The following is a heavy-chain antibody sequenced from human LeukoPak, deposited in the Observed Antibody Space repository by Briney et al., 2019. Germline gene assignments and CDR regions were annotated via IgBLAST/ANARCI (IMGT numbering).Heavy chain of an antibody. CDR1: GFTFNTYG. V-gene: IGHV3-23*01. CDR2: ISGSGGAT. J-gene: IGHJ1*01. Sequence: GGTLRLSCAASGFTFNTYGMSWVRQAPGKGLEWVSGISGSGGATYYADSVKGRFTISRDNSKNTLYLLMDSLRAEDTAIYYCATHRYTSSAYYFLQWGQGTLVTVSS. CDR3: ATHRYTSSAYYFLQ. D-gene: IGHD6-13*01.